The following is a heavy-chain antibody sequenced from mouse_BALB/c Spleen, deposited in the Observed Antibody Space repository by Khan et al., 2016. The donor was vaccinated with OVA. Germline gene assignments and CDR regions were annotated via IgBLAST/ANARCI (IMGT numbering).Heavy chain of an antibody. CDR2: ISPGSGDT. J-gene: IGHJ3*01. CDR3: ARRNYFGYTFAY. V-gene: IGHV1-77*01. Sequence: QVQLQQSGAELARPGASVKLSCKASGYTFTDYYINWVKQRTGQGLEWIGEISPGSGDTYYNERFKGKATLTADKSSSTAYMQLSSLTSAASAVDVCARRNYFGYTFAYWGQGTLVTVSA. CDR1: GYTFTDYY. D-gene: IGHD1-2*01.